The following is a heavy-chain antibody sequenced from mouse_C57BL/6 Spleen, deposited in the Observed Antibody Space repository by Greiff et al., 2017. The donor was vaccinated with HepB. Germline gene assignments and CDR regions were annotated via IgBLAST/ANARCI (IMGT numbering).Heavy chain of an antibody. CDR1: GYPFPRYW. V-gene: IGHV1-59*01. D-gene: IGHD1-1*01. J-gene: IGHJ2*01. CDR2: IYPSDSFT. Sequence: VQLPQPGAELVRPGTSVKLSCKASGYPFPRYWMPWVKQRPGQGLEGVGVIYPSDSFTNYNQKLKGKATLTVDTSSSTAYMQLSSLTSEDSAVYYCARSGTTVVATDYFDYWGQGTTLTVSS. CDR3: ARSGTTVVATDYFDY.